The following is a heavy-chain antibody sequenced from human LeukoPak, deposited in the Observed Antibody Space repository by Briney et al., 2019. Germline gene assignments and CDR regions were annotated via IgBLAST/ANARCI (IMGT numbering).Heavy chain of an antibody. CDR1: GFTFSGYG. J-gene: IGHJ4*02. CDR2: ISYDGSNK. CDR3: AKDSSLWFGELLYLDYFDY. V-gene: IGHV3-30*18. Sequence: PGGSLRLSCAASGFTFSGYGMHWVRQAPGKGLEWVAVISYDGSNKYYADSVKGRFTISRDNSKNTLYLQMNSLRAEDTAVYYCAKDSSLWFGELLYLDYFDYWGQGTLVTVSS. D-gene: IGHD3-10*01.